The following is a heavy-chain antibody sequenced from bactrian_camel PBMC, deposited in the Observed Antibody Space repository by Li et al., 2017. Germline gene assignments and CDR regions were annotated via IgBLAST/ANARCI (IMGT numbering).Heavy chain of an antibody. CDR2: IDSDGSA. CDR1: GYIDSGVC. CDR3: AADLLCPFRHIGNFKRTPSGRDK. J-gene: IGHJ4*01. D-gene: IGHD1*01. V-gene: IGHV3S53*01. Sequence: VQLVESGGGSAQAGGSLTLSCAGSGYIDSGVCMGWFRQASGPEREGVAAIDSDGSAVYADSVKGRFTISISEDNAKKTLYLQMNSLKPEDSGVYYCAADLLCPFRHIGNFKRTPSGRDKWGQGTQVTVS.